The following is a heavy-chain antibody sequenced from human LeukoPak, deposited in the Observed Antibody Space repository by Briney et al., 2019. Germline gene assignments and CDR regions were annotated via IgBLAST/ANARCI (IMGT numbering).Heavy chain of an antibody. V-gene: IGHV3-23*01. CDR3: AKVIKDYYYYMDV. Sequence: PGGSLRLSCVASGLTFSSNAMSWVRQAPGQGLEWVSAISGSADGTYYADSVKGRFSISTDSSKNTLYLQMNSLRAEDTAVYYCAKVIKDYYYYMDVWGRGTTVTVSS. CDR2: ISGSADGT. CDR1: GLTFSSNA. J-gene: IGHJ6*03.